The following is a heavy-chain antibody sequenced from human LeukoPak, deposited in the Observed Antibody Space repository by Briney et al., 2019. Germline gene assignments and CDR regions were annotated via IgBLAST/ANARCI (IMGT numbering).Heavy chain of an antibody. V-gene: IGHV3-23*01. J-gene: IGHJ4*02. CDR1: GFTFSSYA. D-gene: IGHD6-13*01. CDR3: AKTPSSSWYPRNHFDY. Sequence: GGSLRLSCAASGFTFSSYAMSWVRQAPGKGLEWVSAISSSGGSTYYADSVKGRFTISRDNSKNTLYLRMNSLRAEDTAVYYCAKTPSSSWYPRNHFDYWGQGTLVTVSS. CDR2: ISSSGGST.